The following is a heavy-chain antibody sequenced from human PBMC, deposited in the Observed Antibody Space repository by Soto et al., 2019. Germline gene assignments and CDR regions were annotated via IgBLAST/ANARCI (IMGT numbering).Heavy chain of an antibody. CDR2: IYYSGST. D-gene: IGHD1-26*01. J-gene: IGHJ5*02. CDR1: GGSVSSDSYH. CDR3: ATRVGATPPRT. V-gene: IGHV4-61*01. Sequence: QVQLQKSGPGLVKPSETLSLSCTVSGGSVSSDSYHWCWIRQPPGKGLEWIGNIYYSGSTNYNPSLKSRVTISLDTSKNQFSLKLSSVTAADTAVYYCATRVGATPPRTWGQGTLVIVSS.